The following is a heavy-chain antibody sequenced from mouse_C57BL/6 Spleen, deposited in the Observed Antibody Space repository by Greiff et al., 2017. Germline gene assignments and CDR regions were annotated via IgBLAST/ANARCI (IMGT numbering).Heavy chain of an antibody. CDR3: ARDPHYYGSSPYARDY. CDR1: GYTFTSYW. V-gene: IGHV1-52*01. CDR2: IDPSDSET. Sequence: QVQLQQPGAELVRPGSSVKLSCKASGYTFTSYWMHWVKRRPIQGLEWIGNIDPSDSETHYNQKFKDKATLTVDKSSSTAYMQLSSLTSEDSAVYYCARDPHYYGSSPYARDYWGQGTSVTVSS. J-gene: IGHJ4*01. D-gene: IGHD1-1*01.